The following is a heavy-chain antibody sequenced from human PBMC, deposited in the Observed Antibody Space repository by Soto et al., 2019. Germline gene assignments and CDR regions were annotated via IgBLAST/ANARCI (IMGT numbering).Heavy chain of an antibody. Sequence: GGSLRLSCAASGFTFSSYAMCWVRQAPGKGLEWVSAISGSGGSTYYADSVKGRFTISRDNSKNTLYLQMNSLRAEDTAVYYCAANVLRYFDRDDYWGQGTLVTVSS. J-gene: IGHJ4*02. D-gene: IGHD3-9*01. V-gene: IGHV3-23*01. CDR1: GFTFSSYA. CDR2: ISGSGGST. CDR3: AANVLRYFDRDDY.